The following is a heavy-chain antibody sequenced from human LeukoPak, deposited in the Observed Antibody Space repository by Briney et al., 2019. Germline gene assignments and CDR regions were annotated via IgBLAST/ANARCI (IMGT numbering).Heavy chain of an antibody. V-gene: IGHV3-48*02. D-gene: IGHD2-15*01. CDR1: GFTFSSYS. Sequence: HPGGSLRLSCAASGFTFSSYSMNWVRQAPGKGLEWVSYISSSSSTIYYADSVKGRFTISRDNAKNSLYLQMNSLRDEDTAVYYCARDPLARSCSGGTCYLSHSDYWGRGTLVTVSS. CDR2: ISSSSSTI. J-gene: IGHJ4*02. CDR3: ARDPLARSCSGGTCYLSHSDY.